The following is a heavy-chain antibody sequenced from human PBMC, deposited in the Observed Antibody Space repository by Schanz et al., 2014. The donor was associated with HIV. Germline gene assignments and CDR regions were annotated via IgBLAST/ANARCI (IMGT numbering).Heavy chain of an antibody. Sequence: VQLLESGGGLVQPGGSLRLSCAASGFTFSSYGMHWVRQAPGKGLEWVVVISYDGSKKYYADSVKGRFTISRDNSKNTLYLQMNSLSGEDTAVYYCVRETSSGVDYFDYWGQGTLVTVSS. CDR2: ISYDGSKK. J-gene: IGHJ4*02. CDR1: GFTFSSYG. D-gene: IGHD3-10*01. V-gene: IGHV3-30*03. CDR3: VRETSSGVDYFDY.